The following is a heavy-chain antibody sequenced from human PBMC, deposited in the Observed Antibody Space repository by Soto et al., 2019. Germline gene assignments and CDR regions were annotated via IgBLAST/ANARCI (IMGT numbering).Heavy chain of an antibody. J-gene: IGHJ4*02. CDR2: IYYSGST. CDR3: ARNPAGTGGFDY. CDR1: GGSISSYY. D-gene: IGHD3-10*01. Sequence: SETLSLTCTVSGGSISSYYWSWIRQPPGKGLEWIGYIYYSGSTNYNPSLKSRVTISVDTSKNQFSLKLSSVTAADTAVYYCARNPAGTGGFDYWGQGTLVTVSS. V-gene: IGHV4-59*08.